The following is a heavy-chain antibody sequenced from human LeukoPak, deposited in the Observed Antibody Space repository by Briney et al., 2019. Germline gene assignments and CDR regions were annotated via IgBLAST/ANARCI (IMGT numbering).Heavy chain of an antibody. CDR1: GGTFSSYA. CDR2: IIPIFGTA. D-gene: IGHD5-24*01. CDR3: ARGPRWLQLGPNFDY. Sequence: SVKVSCKASGGTFSSYAISWVRQAPGQGLEWMGGIIPIFGTADYAQKFQGRVTITADESTSTAYMELSSLRSEDTAVYYCARGPRWLQLGPNFDYWGQGTLVTVSS. J-gene: IGHJ4*02. V-gene: IGHV1-69*13.